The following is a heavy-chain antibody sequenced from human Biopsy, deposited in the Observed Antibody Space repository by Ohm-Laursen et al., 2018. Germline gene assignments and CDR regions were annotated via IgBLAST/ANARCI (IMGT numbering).Heavy chain of an antibody. CDR1: GGSISGYH. D-gene: IGHD2-2*01. J-gene: IGHJ4*02. V-gene: IGHV4-59*01. CDR2: ISYTGGI. CDR3: ARMPHFDY. Sequence: SQTLSLTCAVSGGSISGYHWSWIRKSPGKGLEWLAYISYTGGITSDPSLNGRATMSLDTSKNQFSLRLIYVTAADTAVYYRARMPHFDYWGQGILVTVSS.